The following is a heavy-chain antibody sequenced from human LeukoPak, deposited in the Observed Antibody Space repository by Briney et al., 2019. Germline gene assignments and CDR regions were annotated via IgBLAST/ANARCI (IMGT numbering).Heavy chain of an antibody. J-gene: IGHJ4*02. V-gene: IGHV3-23*01. CDR2: ISGSGGST. CDR3: AKVPSIAAAGTDFDY. D-gene: IGHD6-13*01. Sequence: GGSLRLSCAASGFTFSSQAMSWVRQAPGKGLEWVSAISGSGGSTYYADSVKGRFTISRDNSKNTLYLQMNSLRAEDTAVYYCAKVPSIAAAGTDFDYWGQGTLVTVSS. CDR1: GFTFSSQA.